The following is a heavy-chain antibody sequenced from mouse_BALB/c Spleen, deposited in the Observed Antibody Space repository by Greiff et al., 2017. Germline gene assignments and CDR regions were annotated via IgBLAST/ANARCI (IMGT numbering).Heavy chain of an antibody. CDR1: GFTFSSFG. V-gene: IGHV5-17*02. CDR2: ISSGSSTI. Sequence: EVKLVESGGGLVQPGGSRKLSCAASGFTFSSFGMHWVRQAPEKGLEWVAYISSGSSTIYYADTVKGRFTISRDNPKNTLFLQMTSLRSEDTAMYYCARWGLRYYFDYWGQGTTLTVSS. D-gene: IGHD2-2*01. CDR3: ARWGLRYYFDY. J-gene: IGHJ2*01.